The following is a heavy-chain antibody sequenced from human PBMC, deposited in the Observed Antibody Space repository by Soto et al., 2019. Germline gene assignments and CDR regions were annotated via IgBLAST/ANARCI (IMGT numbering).Heavy chain of an antibody. D-gene: IGHD3-3*01. J-gene: IGHJ5*02. CDR3: AKGAYRFWSGYPSLDH. Sequence: GGSLRLSCAASGFTFSDYGMSWVRQAPGKGPECVSVIGASGRSTFYPDSVKGRFTISRDNSKNTLYLQMNSLRVDDTAVYYCAKGAYRFWSGYPSLDHWGQGTRVTVSS. V-gene: IGHV3-23*01. CDR2: IGASGRST. CDR1: GFTFSDYG.